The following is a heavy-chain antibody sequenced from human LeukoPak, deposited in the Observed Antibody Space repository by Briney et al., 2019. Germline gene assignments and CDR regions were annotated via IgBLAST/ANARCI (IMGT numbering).Heavy chain of an antibody. D-gene: IGHD6-25*01. CDR1: GASISSSF. J-gene: IGHJ6*03. CDR3: ACSAQYSYSYYMDV. V-gene: IGHV4-59*01. Sequence: PSETLSLTCTVSGASISSSFWTWIRQSPGKGLEWLGYIYYTGNTNLNPSLKSRLTISLDTSKNQFSLRLSSVTAADTAIYYCACSAQYSYSYYMDVWGKGTTVTVSS. CDR2: IYYTGNT.